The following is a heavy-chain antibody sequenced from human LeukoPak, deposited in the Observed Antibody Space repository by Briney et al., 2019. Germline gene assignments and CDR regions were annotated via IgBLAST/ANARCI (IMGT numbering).Heavy chain of an antibody. Sequence: PGGSLRLSCAACGITLSSYAMNWVRQAPGKGLEWVSSISESGAGTYYADSVKGRSTISRDNSKNTLYLQMNSLRAEDTAVYYCAEMARNYYDSSGPLDYWGQGTLVTVSS. CDR2: ISESGAGT. V-gene: IGHV3-23*01. CDR3: AEMARNYYDSSGPLDY. D-gene: IGHD3-22*01. CDR1: GITLSSYA. J-gene: IGHJ4*02.